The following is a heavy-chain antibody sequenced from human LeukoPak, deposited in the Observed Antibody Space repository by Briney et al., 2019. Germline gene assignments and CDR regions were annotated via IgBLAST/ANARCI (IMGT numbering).Heavy chain of an antibody. CDR1: GYTFTGYY. D-gene: IGHD3-22*01. Sequence: ASVKVSCKASGYTFTGYYMHWVRQAPGQGLEWMGWINPNSGGTNYAQKFQGRVTMTRDTSISTAYMELSRLRSDDTTVYYCARSSYDSSGYAFHFDYWGQGTLVTVSS. CDR2: INPNSGGT. V-gene: IGHV1-2*02. CDR3: ARSSYDSSGYAFHFDY. J-gene: IGHJ4*02.